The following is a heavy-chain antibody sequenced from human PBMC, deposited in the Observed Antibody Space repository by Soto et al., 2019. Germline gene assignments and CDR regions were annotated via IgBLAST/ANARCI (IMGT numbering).Heavy chain of an antibody. CDR1: GFTFSSYW. V-gene: IGHV3-7*01. CDR3: ARVTYYYDSSGSDY. CDR2: IKQDGSEK. Sequence: LRLSCAASGFTFSSYWMSWVRQAPGKGLEWVANIKQDGSEKYYVDSVKGRFTISRDNAKNSLYLQMNSLRAEDTAVYYCARVTYYYDSSGSDYWGQGTLVTVSS. D-gene: IGHD3-22*01. J-gene: IGHJ4*02.